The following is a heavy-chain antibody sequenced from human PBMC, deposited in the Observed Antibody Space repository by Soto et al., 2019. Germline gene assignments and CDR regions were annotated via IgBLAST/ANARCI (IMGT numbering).Heavy chain of an antibody. CDR3: ARSYLGSYYFDY. J-gene: IGHJ4*02. CDR1: GGSISSGGYY. Sequence: SETLSLTCTVSGGSISSGGYYWSWIRQHPGKGLEWIGYISYTGSTYYKPSLKNRVTISVDMSKKQFSLKLSSVTAAYTAVYFCARSYLGSYYFDYWGQGTLVTVSS. V-gene: IGHV4-31*03. D-gene: IGHD1-26*01. CDR2: ISYTGST.